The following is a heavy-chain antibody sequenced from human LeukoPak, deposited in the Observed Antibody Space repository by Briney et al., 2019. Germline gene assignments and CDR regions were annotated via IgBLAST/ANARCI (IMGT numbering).Heavy chain of an antibody. D-gene: IGHD3-22*01. CDR1: GFTFSTYA. J-gene: IGHJ4*02. V-gene: IGHV3-30*14. Sequence: QTGGSLRLSCAASGFTFSTYAMHWVRQAPGKGLEWVAVISYDGNNKYYADSVKGRFSISRDNSKNSLYLQMNSLRVEDTAVYYCARDGKDNSGYYFGDSWGQGTLVTVSS. CDR3: ARDGKDNSGYYFGDS. CDR2: ISYDGNNK.